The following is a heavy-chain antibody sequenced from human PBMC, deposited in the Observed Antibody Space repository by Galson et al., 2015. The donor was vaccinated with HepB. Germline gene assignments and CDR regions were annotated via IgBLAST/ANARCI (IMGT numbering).Heavy chain of an antibody. V-gene: IGHV4-59*08. CDR1: NGSFSRFY. J-gene: IGHJ4*02. CDR2: IYYSGST. Sequence: SETLSLTCTVSNGSFSRFYWSWIRQPPGKGLELIGHIYYSGSTDYSPSLSIRVTISIDTSKNHFSLELSSVTAADTAVYYCARLSSLKYYSDYWSQGILVTVSS. CDR3: ARLSSLKYYSDY.